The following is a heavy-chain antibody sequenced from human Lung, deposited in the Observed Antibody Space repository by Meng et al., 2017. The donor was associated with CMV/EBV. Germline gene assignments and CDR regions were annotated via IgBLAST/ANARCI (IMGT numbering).Heavy chain of an antibody. CDR3: ARDPYYDFWDGYYAAYYYFGLDD. Sequence: ASVKVSCKASGHTLTNNYIHWVRQAPGQGLEWMGTINPSGGTTRYTQKFQGRVTMTRDTSTATVYMEVSSLRSEDTAVYYCARDPYYDFWDGYYAAYYYFGLDDWGQGTRVTVSS. CDR1: GHTLTNNY. J-gene: IGHJ6*02. CDR2: INPSGGTT. D-gene: IGHD3-3*01. V-gene: IGHV1-46*01.